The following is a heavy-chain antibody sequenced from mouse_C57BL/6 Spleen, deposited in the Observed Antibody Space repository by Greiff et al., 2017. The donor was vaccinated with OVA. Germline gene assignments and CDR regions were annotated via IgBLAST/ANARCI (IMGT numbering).Heavy chain of an antibody. V-gene: IGHV5-9*01. CDR1: GFTFSSYT. CDR2: ISGGGGNT. J-gene: IGHJ1*03. CDR3: ARQGITTVVATRYFDV. D-gene: IGHD1-1*01. Sequence: EVKLQESGGGLVKPGGSLKLSCAASGFTFSSYTMSWVRQTPEKRLEWVATISGGGGNTYYPDSVKGRFTISRDNAKNTLYLQMSSLRSEDTALYYCARQGITTVVATRYFDVWGTGTTVTVSS.